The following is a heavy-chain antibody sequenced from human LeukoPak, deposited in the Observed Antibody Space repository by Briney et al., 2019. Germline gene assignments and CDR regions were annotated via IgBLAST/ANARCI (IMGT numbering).Heavy chain of an antibody. Sequence: GGSLRLSCAASGFTFSDYYMSWIRQAPWKGLEWISYISSSTYTNYADSVKGRFTISRDNAKNSMYLQMNSLRAEDTAVYYCARISGSYVFDYWGQGTLVTVSS. CDR1: GFTFSDYY. J-gene: IGHJ4*02. CDR2: ISSSTYT. D-gene: IGHD1-26*01. V-gene: IGHV3-11*03. CDR3: ARISGSYVFDY.